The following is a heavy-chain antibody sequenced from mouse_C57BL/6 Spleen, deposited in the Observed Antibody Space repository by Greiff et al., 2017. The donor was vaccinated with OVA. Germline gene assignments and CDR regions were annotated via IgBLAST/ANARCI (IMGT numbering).Heavy chain of an antibody. CDR3: TRIDGYYVGYAMDY. Sequence: EVKLVESGEGLVKPGGSLKLSCAASGFTFSSYAMSWVRQTPEKRLEWVAYISSGGDYIYYADTVKGRFTISRDNARNTLYLQMSSLKSEDTAIDYCTRIDGYYVGYAMDYWGQGTSVTVSS. CDR1: GFTFSSYA. CDR2: ISSGGDYI. V-gene: IGHV5-9-1*02. D-gene: IGHD2-3*01. J-gene: IGHJ4*01.